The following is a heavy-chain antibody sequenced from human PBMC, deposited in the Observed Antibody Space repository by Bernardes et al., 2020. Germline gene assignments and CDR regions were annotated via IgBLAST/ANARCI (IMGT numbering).Heavy chain of an antibody. V-gene: IGHV4-59*01. D-gene: IGHD5-18*01. CDR1: GGSISSYY. CDR2: IYYSGST. Sequence: SETLSLTCTVSGGSISSYYWSWIRQPPGKGLEWIGYIYYSGSTNYNPSLKSRVTISVDTSKNQFSLKLSSVTAADTAVYYCARATAQHGMDVWGQGTTVTVSS. CDR3: ARATAQHGMDV. J-gene: IGHJ6*02.